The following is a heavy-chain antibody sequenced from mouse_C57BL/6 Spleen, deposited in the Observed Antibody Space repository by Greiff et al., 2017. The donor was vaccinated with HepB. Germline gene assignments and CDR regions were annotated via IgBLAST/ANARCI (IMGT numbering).Heavy chain of an antibody. CDR3: AGYGNPWFAY. Sequence: EVQLQQSGPELVKPGASVKMSCKASGYTFTDYNMHWVKQSHGKSLEWIGYINPNNGGTSYNQKFKGKATFTVNKSSSTAYMELRSLTSEDSAVYYCAGYGNPWFAYWGQRTLVTVSA. D-gene: IGHD2-1*01. J-gene: IGHJ3*01. V-gene: IGHV1-22*01. CDR2: INPNNGGT. CDR1: GYTFTDYN.